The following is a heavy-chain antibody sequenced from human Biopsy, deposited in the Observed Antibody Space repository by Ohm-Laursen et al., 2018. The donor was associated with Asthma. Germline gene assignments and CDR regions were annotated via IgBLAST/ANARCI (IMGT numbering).Heavy chain of an antibody. V-gene: IGHV3-30*03. CDR3: AREGGDYLSGYYYYYGMDV. CDR2: ISYDGSNK. J-gene: IGHJ6*02. CDR1: GFTFSSYG. Sequence: SLRLSCTASGFTFSSYGMHWVRQAPGKGLEWVAVISYDGSNKYYADSVKGRFTISRDNSKNTLYLQMNSLRAEDTTVYYCAREGGDYLSGYYYYYGMDVWGQGTTVTVSS. D-gene: IGHD4-17*01.